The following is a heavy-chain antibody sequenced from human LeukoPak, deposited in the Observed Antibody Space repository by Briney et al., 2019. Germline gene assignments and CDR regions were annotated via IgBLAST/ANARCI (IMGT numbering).Heavy chain of an antibody. Sequence: ASVKVSCKASGYTFTSYDINWVRQATGQGLEWMGWMNPNSGNTGYAQKFQGRVAMNRNTSISTAYMELSSLRSEDTAVYYCARGLYYYDSSGYSGYGYWGQGTLVTVSS. J-gene: IGHJ4*02. CDR2: MNPNSGNT. CDR1: GYTFTSYD. V-gene: IGHV1-8*01. D-gene: IGHD3-22*01. CDR3: ARGLYYYDSSGYSGYGY.